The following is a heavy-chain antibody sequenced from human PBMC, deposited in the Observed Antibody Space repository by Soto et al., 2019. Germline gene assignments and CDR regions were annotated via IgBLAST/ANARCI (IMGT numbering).Heavy chain of an antibody. J-gene: IGHJ4*02. CDR3: ARGLTVRPKYDY. CDR1: GGSFSGYY. CDR2: INHSGST. Sequence: SETLSLTCAVYGGSFSGYYWSWIRQPPGKGLEWIGEINHSGSTNYNPSLKSRVTISVDTSKNQFSLRLNSLTAADTAVYYCARGLTVRPKYDYWGQGTLVTVSS. V-gene: IGHV4-34*01. D-gene: IGHD3-10*01.